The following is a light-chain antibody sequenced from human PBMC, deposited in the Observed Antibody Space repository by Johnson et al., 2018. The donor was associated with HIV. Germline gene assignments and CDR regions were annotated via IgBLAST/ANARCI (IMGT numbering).Light chain of an antibody. V-gene: IGLV1-51*01. J-gene: IGLJ1*01. CDR2: DNN. CDR1: SSNIGNNY. Sequence: QSVLTQPPSVSAAPGQKVTSSCSGSSSNIGNNYVSWYQQLPGTAPKLLIYDNNKRPSGTPDRFSGSKSGTSATLGIPGLHTGDEADYYCGTWDSSLSAYVFGTGTKVTVL. CDR3: GTWDSSLSAYV.